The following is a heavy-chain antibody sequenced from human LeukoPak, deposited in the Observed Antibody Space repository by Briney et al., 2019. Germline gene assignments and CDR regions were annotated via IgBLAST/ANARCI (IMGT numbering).Heavy chain of an antibody. J-gene: IGHJ4*02. CDR3: ERAARGNFDY. CDR1: GFTVSSNY. Sequence: GGSLRLSCAASGFTVSSNYMSWVRQAPGKGLEWVSVIYSGGSTYYADSVKGRFIISRDNSKNTLYLQMNSLRAEDTAVYYCERAARGNFDYWGQGTLVTVSS. V-gene: IGHV3-53*01. CDR2: IYSGGST.